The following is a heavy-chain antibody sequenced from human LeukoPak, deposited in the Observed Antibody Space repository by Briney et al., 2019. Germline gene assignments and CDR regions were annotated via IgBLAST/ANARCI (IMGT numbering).Heavy chain of an antibody. D-gene: IGHD5-18*01. J-gene: IGHJ4*02. CDR1: GGSIRSYY. V-gene: IGHV4-4*07. CDR2: IYTSGST. CDR3: ARDQGQLPNFDY. Sequence: SETLSLTCTVSGGSIRSYYWSWIRQPAGKGLERIGRIYTSGSTNYNPSLKSRVTISVDKSKNQFSLKLSSVTAADTAVYYCARDQGQLPNFDYWGQGTLVTVSS.